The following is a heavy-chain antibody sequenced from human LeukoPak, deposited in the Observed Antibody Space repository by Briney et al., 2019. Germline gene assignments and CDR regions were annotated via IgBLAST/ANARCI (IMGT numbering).Heavy chain of an antibody. D-gene: IGHD3-10*01. CDR2: IYTSGST. Sequence: SETLSLTCTVSGGSISSGSYYWSWIRQPAGKGLEWIGRIYTSGSTNYNPSLKSRVTISVDTSKNQFSLKLSSVTAADTAVYYCARVRMVRGWAVDYWGQGTLVTVSS. J-gene: IGHJ4*02. CDR1: GGSISSGSYY. V-gene: IGHV4-61*02. CDR3: ARVRMVRGWAVDY.